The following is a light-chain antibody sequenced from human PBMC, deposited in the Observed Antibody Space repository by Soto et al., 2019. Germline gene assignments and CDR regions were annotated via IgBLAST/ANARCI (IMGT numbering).Light chain of an antibody. CDR3: SSYGGSNNFVV. CDR1: SSDIGGNNF. J-gene: IGLJ2*01. Sequence: QSALTQPPSASGSPGQSVTISCTGTSSDIGGNNFVSWYQHHPGKAPKLMLYDVIKRPSGVPARFSGSKSGNTAFLTVSGLQAEDEADYYCSSYGGSNNFVVFGGGTKLTVL. CDR2: DVI. V-gene: IGLV2-8*01.